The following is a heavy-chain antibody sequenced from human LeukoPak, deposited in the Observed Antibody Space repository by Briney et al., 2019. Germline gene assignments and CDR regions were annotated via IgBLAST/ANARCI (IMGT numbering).Heavy chain of an antibody. CDR2: TYYRSKWYN. Sequence: SQTLSLTCAISGDSVSSNSAAWNWIRQSPSRGLEWLGRTYYRSKWYNDYAVSVKSRITINPDTSKNQFSLQLNSVTPEDTAVYYCARVGAAGPTGLNTYYFDYWGQGTLVTVSS. V-gene: IGHV6-1*01. CDR1: GDSVSSNSAA. CDR3: ARVGAAGPTGLNTYYFDY. J-gene: IGHJ4*02. D-gene: IGHD6-13*01.